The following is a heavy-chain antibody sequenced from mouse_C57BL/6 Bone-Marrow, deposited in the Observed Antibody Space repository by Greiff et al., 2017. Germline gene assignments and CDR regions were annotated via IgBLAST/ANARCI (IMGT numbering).Heavy chain of an antibody. D-gene: IGHD2-4*01. Sequence: VQLQQPGAELVKPGASVKLSCKASGYTFTSYWMQWVNQRPGQGLEWIGEIDPSDSYTNYNQKFKGKTTLTVDKSSSTAYMQLSSLTSEDAAVYYCAREEIYYDYGSHFDYWGQGTTLTVSS. CDR2: IDPSDSYT. CDR3: AREEIYYDYGSHFDY. CDR1: GYTFTSYW. V-gene: IGHV1-50*01. J-gene: IGHJ2*01.